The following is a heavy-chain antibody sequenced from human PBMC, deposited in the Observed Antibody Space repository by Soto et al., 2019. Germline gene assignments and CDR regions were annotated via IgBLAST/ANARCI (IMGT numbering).Heavy chain of an antibody. CDR3: AREPDPIRYYYDGMDV. CDR2: ISSSSSTI. CDR1: GFTFSSYS. Sequence: EVQLVESGGGLVQPGGSLRLSCAASGFTFSSYSMNWVRQAPGKGLEWVSYISSSSSTIYYADSVKGRFTISRDNAKNSLYLQMNSLRAEDTAVYYCAREPDPIRYYYDGMDVWGQGTTVTVSS. J-gene: IGHJ6*02. V-gene: IGHV3-48*01.